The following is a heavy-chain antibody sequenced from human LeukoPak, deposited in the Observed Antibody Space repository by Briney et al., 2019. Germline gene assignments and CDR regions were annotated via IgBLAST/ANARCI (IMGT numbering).Heavy chain of an antibody. CDR3: AKEIDWYFDL. Sequence: PGGSLRLSCAVSGFTFSDYWMSWVRQPPGKGLEWVANINHDGNEKYYVDSVMGRFTISRDNAKNSLYLQMNSLRAEDTALYYCAKEIDWYFDLWGRGTLVTVSS. V-gene: IGHV3-7*03. J-gene: IGHJ2*01. CDR1: GFTFSDYW. CDR2: INHDGNEK.